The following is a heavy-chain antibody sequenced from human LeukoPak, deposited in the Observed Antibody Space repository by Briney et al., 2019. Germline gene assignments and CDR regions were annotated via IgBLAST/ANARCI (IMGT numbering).Heavy chain of an antibody. J-gene: IGHJ4*02. CDR2: IKPDGSEK. V-gene: IGHV3-7*01. Sequence: GGSLRLSCAASGFPLGSYYMNWVRQAPGKGLEWVANIKPDGSEKNYVDCGRGRFTISRANAKNSVHLQITSLRADATALYYCVRGHYADYTSQGTLVTVSS. CDR3: VRGHYADY. CDR1: GFPLGSYY.